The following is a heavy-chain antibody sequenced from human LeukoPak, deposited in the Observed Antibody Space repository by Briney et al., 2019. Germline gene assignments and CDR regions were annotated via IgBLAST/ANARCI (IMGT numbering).Heavy chain of an antibody. Sequence: ASVKVSCKASGYTFTGYYMHWVRQAPGQGLEWMGGIIPIFGTANYAQKFQGRVTITANESTSTAYMELSSLRSEDTAVYYCASKALSQGSGSYIGVDPWGQGTLVTVSS. CDR3: ASKALSQGSGSYIGVDP. J-gene: IGHJ5*02. CDR2: IIPIFGTA. D-gene: IGHD3-10*01. V-gene: IGHV1-69*13. CDR1: GYTFTGYY.